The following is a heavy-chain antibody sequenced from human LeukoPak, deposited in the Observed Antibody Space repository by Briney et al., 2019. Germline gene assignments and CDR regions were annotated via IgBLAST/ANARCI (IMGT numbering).Heavy chain of an antibody. CDR3: ARHKAHVLRFLEWFPGYFDY. CDR1: GGSISSSSYY. D-gene: IGHD3-3*01. Sequence: PSETLSLTCTVSGGSISSSSYYWGWIRQPPGKGLEWIGSIYYSGSTYYNPSLKSRVTISVDTSKTQFSLKLSSVTAADTAVYYCARHKAHVLRFLEWFPGYFDYWGQGTLVTVSS. CDR2: IYYSGST. J-gene: IGHJ4*02. V-gene: IGHV4-39*01.